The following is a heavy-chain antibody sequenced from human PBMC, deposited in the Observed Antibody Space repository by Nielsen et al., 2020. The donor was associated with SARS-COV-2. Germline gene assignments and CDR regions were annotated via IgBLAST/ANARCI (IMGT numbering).Heavy chain of an antibody. CDR1: GFTFSSYG. V-gene: IGHV3-30*03. D-gene: IGHD2-2*01. CDR3: ARVGYCSSTSCYAFGY. J-gene: IGHJ4*02. CDR2: ISYDGSNK. Sequence: LKISCAASGFTFSSYGMHWVRQAPGKGLEWVAVISYDGSNKYYADSVKGRFTISRDNSKNTLYLQMNSLRAEDTAVYYCARVGYCSSTSCYAFGYWGQGTLVTVSS.